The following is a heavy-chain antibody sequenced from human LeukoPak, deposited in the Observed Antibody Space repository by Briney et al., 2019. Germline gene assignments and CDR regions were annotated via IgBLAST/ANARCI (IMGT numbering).Heavy chain of an antibody. CDR3: ARAPQIGFSGFDKNY. V-gene: IGHV3-74*01. Sequence: PGGSLRLSCAASGFTLSDYWMHWVRHAPGKGLVLVSRINSDGSRIIYADSVKGRFTISRDNSKNTVYLQMNSLRADDTAVYFCARAPQIGFSGFDKNYWGQGTLITVSS. CDR2: INSDGSRI. D-gene: IGHD5-12*01. CDR1: GFTLSDYW. J-gene: IGHJ4*02.